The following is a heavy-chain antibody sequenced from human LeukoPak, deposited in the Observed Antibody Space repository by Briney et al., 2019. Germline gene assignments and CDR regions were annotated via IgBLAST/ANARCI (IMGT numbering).Heavy chain of an antibody. CDR3: ATEAGVD. D-gene: IGHD6-13*01. V-gene: IGHV3-66*01. J-gene: IGHJ4*02. CDR2: LYSGGGT. CDR1: GFTVSSDY. Sequence: AGGSLRLSCAASGFTVSSDYMTWVRQAPGKGLEWVSSLYSGGGTYYADSVKGRFTISRDNSKNTLNLQMNSLRTEDTAVYYCATEAGVDWGQGTLVTVSS.